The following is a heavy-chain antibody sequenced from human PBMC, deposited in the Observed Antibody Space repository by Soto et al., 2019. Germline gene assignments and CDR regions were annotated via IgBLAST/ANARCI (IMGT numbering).Heavy chain of an antibody. CDR3: AKSGSTVTTWSPRFFDY. CDR2: MNPNSGNT. V-gene: IGHV1-8*01. D-gene: IGHD4-17*01. Sequence: VASVKVSCKASGYTFTSYDINWVRQATGQGLEWMGWMNPNSGNTGYAQKFQGRVTMTRNTSISTAYMELSSLRSEDTAVYYCAKSGSTVTTWSPRFFDYWGQGALVTVSS. CDR1: GYTFTSYD. J-gene: IGHJ4*02.